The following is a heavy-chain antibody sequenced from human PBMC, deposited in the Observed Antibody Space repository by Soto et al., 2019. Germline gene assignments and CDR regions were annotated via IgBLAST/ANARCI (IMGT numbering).Heavy chain of an antibody. CDR2: IISSSGYI. D-gene: IGHD4-4*01. V-gene: IGHV3-21*01. Sequence: EVQLVESGGGLVKPGGSLRLSCAASGFTFKNYSMNWVRQAPGKGLEWVSSIISSSGYIYYADSVQGRFTISRDNAKNSLYLQMTSLRAEDTAVYYCARDQRPTDYYYMDVWGKGTTVSVSS. J-gene: IGHJ6*03. CDR3: ARDQRPTDYYYMDV. CDR1: GFTFKNYS.